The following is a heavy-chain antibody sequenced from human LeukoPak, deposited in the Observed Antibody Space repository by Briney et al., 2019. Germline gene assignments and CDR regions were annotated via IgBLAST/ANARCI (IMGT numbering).Heavy chain of an antibody. D-gene: IGHD2-8*02. J-gene: IGHJ4*02. Sequence: GGSLRLSCAASGFTVSSNYMNWVRQTPGKGLEWVSIIYRCGNTYYADSVKGRFTISRDNSKNTFYLQMNSLRDEDTAVYYCGKGWQYPGYWGQGTLVTVSS. CDR3: GKGWQYPGY. CDR1: GFTVSSNY. CDR2: IYRCGNT. V-gene: IGHV3-66*01.